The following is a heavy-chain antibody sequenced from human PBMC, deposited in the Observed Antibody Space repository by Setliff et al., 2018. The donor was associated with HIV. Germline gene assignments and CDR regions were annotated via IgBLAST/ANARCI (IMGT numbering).Heavy chain of an antibody. CDR1: GGTLSSYA. CDR2: IIPIFGTA. V-gene: IGHV1-69*13. CDR3: ATPDYNFLRGVNVWYFDY. J-gene: IGHJ4*02. D-gene: IGHD3-3*01. Sequence: GASVKVSCKASGGTLSSYAISWVRQAPGQGLEWMGRIIPIFGTANYAQKFQGRVTITADESTSTAYMELSSLRSKDTAVYYCATPDYNFLRGVNVWYFDYWGQGTLVPSPQ.